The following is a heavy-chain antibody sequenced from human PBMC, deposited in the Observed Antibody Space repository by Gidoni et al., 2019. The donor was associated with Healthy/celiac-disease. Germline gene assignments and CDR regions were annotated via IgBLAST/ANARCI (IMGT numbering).Heavy chain of an antibody. V-gene: IGHV3-53*01. CDR1: GFTLSSNY. D-gene: IGHD3-22*01. CDR3: AREPRTKQNYDSSGDAFDI. CDR2: INGGGST. Sequence: EVQLLESGGGLIQPGWSLRLSCAAAGFTLSSNYRSWVRQGPGKGLVWVSVINGGGSTYYADSVKGRFTIARDNSKNTLYLQMNSLRAEDTAVYYCAREPRTKQNYDSSGDAFDIWGQGTMVTVSS. J-gene: IGHJ3*02.